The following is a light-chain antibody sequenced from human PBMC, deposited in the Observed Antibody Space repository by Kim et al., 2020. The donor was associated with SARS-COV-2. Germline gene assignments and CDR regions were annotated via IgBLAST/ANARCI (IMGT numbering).Light chain of an antibody. V-gene: IGKV3-20*01. CDR3: QQYSYPALT. J-gene: IGKJ1*01. Sequence: ETVLTQSPGTLSLSPGERATLSCRASQSVRSNYVSWYQQKPGQARRLLIYTASTSATGFPDRISGSGSGTYFTPTISILEHEDFAVYYCQQYSYPALTFGQGTKVDIK. CDR1: QSVRSNY. CDR2: TAS.